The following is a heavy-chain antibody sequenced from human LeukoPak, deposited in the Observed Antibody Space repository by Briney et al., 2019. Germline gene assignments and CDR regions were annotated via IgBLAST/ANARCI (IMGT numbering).Heavy chain of an antibody. Sequence: GGSLRLSCAASGFTFSPHYMDWVRQAPGKGLEWVAVIWFDGSYTYYADSVKGRFTISRDNSKNTLYLQMNSLRAEDTAVYYCARGLYYGSGSPIDYWGQGTLVTVSS. D-gene: IGHD3-10*01. CDR1: GFTFSPHY. CDR3: ARGLYYGSGSPIDY. CDR2: IWFDGSYT. V-gene: IGHV3-33*08. J-gene: IGHJ4*02.